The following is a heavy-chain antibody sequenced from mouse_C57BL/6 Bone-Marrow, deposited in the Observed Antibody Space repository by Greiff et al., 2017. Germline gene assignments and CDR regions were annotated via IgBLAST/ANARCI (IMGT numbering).Heavy chain of an antibody. CDR3: ARVLTGWDFDV. V-gene: IGHV1-66*01. CDR1: GYSFTSYY. J-gene: IGHJ1*03. CDR2: IYPGSGNT. Sequence: QVQLQQSGPELVKPGASVKISCKASGYSFTSYYIHWVKQRPGQGLEWIGWIYPGSGNTKYTEKFKGKATLTADKSSSTAYMQLSSLTSEDSAVYYCARVLTGWDFDVWGTGTTVTVSS. D-gene: IGHD4-1*01.